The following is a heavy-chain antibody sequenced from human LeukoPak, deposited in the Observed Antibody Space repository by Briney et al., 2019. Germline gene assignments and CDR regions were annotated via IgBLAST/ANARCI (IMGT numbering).Heavy chain of an antibody. V-gene: IGHV1-2*02. J-gene: IGHJ4*02. Sequence: ASVKVSCKASGYTFSGHYMHWVRQAPGQGLEWMGWINPNGDDTNYAQKFQGRVTMTRDTSISPAYMELNRLRADDTALYYCATDPPNPGIYYDYWGQGTLVTVSS. CDR2: INPNGDDT. CDR3: ATDPPNPGIYYDY. D-gene: IGHD3-10*01. CDR1: GYTFSGHY.